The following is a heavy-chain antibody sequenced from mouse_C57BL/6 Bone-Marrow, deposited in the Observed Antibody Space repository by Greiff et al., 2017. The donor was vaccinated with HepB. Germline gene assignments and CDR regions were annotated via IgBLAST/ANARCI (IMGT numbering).Heavy chain of an antibody. J-gene: IGHJ3*01. CDR2: ISDGGSYT. CDR1: GFTFSSYA. D-gene: IGHD2-4*01. Sequence: EVKVVESGGGLVKPGGSLKLSCAASGFTFSSYAMSWVRQTPEKRLEWVATISDGGSYTYYPDNVKGRFTISRDNAKNNLYLQMSHLKSEDTAMYYCARAGVYYDYVEGFAYWGQGTLVTVSA. V-gene: IGHV5-4*03. CDR3: ARAGVYYDYVEGFAY.